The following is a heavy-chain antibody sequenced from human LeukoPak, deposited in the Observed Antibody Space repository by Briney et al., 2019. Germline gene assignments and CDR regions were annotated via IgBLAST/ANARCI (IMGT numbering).Heavy chain of an antibody. D-gene: IGHD6-13*01. Sequence: PGGSLRLSCAASGFTFSSYAMSWVRQAPGKGLEWVANIKQDGSEEYYVDSVKGRFTISRDNAKNSLYLQMNSLRAEDTAVYYCARDLAAAGFYFFDYWGQGSLVTVSS. J-gene: IGHJ4*02. CDR3: ARDLAAAGFYFFDY. CDR2: IKQDGSEE. V-gene: IGHV3-7*01. CDR1: GFTFSSYA.